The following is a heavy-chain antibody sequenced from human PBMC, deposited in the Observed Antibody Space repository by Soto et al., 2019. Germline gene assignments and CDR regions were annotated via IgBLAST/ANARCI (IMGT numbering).Heavy chain of an antibody. J-gene: IGHJ4*02. V-gene: IGHV1-46*01. D-gene: IGHD3-10*02. Sequence: SSRGAGGPVRGYNLDVLRLAPGQGLEWMGITNPSDGTTNYAQKFQGRVTMTSETSTSTVYMEMSSLRSEDTACYYCARSYVTSRPSDFSGQATRVTVSA. CDR2: TNPSDGTT. CDR1: GGPVRGYN. CDR3: ARSYVTSRPSDF.